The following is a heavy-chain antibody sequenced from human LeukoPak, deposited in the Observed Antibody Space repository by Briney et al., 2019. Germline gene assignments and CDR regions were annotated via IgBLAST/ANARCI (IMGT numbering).Heavy chain of an antibody. Sequence: SETLSLTCTVSGVSISSSNSYWGWIRQPPGKGLEWIGEINHSGSTNYNPSLKSRVTISVDTSKNQFSLKLSSVTAADTAVYYCARGLGSLTLRDDAFDIWGQGTMVTVSS. CDR2: INHSGST. J-gene: IGHJ3*02. CDR1: GVSISSSNSY. CDR3: ARGLGSLTLRDDAFDI. V-gene: IGHV4-39*07. D-gene: IGHD1-14*01.